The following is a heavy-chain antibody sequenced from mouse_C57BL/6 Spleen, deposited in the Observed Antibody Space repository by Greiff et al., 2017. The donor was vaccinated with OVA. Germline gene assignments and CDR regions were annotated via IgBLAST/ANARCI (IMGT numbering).Heavy chain of an antibody. Sequence: VQLQQSGAELVRPGASVTLSCKASGYTFTDYEMHWVKQTPAHGLEWIGAIDPETGGTAYNQKFKGKAILTADKSSSTAYMELRSLTSEDSAVYYCTRSSTTVVATGDYWGQGTTLTVSS. J-gene: IGHJ2*01. D-gene: IGHD1-1*01. CDR3: TRSSTTVVATGDY. CDR2: IDPETGGT. CDR1: GYTFTDYE. V-gene: IGHV1-15*01.